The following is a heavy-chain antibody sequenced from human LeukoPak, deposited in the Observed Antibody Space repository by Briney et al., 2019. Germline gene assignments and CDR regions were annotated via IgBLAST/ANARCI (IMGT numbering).Heavy chain of an antibody. CDR3: ARTGPPHELEYNWCDP. D-gene: IGHD3-3*01. J-gene: IGHJ5*02. CDR1: GGTFRGYY. V-gene: IGHV4-34*01. Sequence: SETLSLTCSVYGGTFRGYYWSWIRQPPGKGLEWIGEINHSGSTNYNPSLKSRVTISVDTSKNQFSLKLSSVTAADTAVYYCARTGPPHELEYNWCDPWGQGTLVTVSS. CDR2: INHSGST.